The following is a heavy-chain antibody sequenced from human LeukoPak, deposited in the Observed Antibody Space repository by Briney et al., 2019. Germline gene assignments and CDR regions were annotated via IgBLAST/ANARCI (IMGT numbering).Heavy chain of an antibody. V-gene: IGHV1-46*01. Sequence: ASVKVSCKASGYTFTSYYMHWVRQAPGQGLEWMGIINTSGGSTSYAQKFQGRVTITRSSSENTAFMELSSLRSEDTAVYYCARSSGWTHFDYWGQGTLVSVSS. J-gene: IGHJ4*02. CDR2: INTSGGST. CDR1: GYTFTSYY. D-gene: IGHD6-19*01. CDR3: ARSSGWTHFDY.